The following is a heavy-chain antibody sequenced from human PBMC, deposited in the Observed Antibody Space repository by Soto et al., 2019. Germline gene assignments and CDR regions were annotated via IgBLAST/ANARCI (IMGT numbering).Heavy chain of an antibody. CDR3: ARGGDIVVVVAVSSRWFDP. CDR2: IWYDGSNK. J-gene: IGHJ5*02. CDR1: GFTFSNYG. V-gene: IGHV3-33*01. D-gene: IGHD2-15*01. Sequence: HPGGSLRLSCAASGFTFSNYGMHWVRQAPGKGLEWVAVIWYDGSNKYYADSVKGRFTISRDNSKNTLYLQMNSLRAEDTAVYYCARGGDIVVVVAVSSRWFDPWGQGTLVTVSS.